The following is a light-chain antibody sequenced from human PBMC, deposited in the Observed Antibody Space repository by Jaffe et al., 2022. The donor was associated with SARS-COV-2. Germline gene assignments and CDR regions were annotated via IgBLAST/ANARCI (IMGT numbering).Light chain of an antibody. Sequence: EIVMTQSPATLSVSPGETATLSCRASLSVSSNLAWYQQKPGQAPRLLMYGVSTRATGIPVRFSGSGSGTDFTLTISSLQSEDFALYYCQQYGQWPPIFGPGTKVDI. J-gene: IGKJ3*01. V-gene: IGKV3D-15*01. CDR1: LSVSSN. CDR2: GVS. CDR3: QQYGQWPPI.